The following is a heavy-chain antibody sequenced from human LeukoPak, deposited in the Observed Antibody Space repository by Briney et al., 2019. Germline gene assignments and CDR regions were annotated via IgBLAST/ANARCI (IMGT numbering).Heavy chain of an antibody. CDR2: ISSGSRDR. Sequence: GGSLRLSCVTSGFTFSDYGMNWVRQAPGKGLEWISHISSGSRDRYYADSVKDRFSISRDNAKDSLYLEMNSLRAEDTAVYYCARDTDYGDPAHYGYYYMDVWGKGTTVTVSS. V-gene: IGHV3-48*01. J-gene: IGHJ6*03. D-gene: IGHD4-17*01. CDR3: ARDTDYGDPAHYGYYYMDV. CDR1: GFTFSDYG.